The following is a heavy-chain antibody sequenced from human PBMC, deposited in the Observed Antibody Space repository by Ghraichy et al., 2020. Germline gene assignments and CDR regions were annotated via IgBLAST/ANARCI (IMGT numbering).Heavy chain of an antibody. Sequence: SHTLSLTCTVSGGSITNYYWSWIRQPAGKGLEWIGRIYSSGTTTYNPSLKSRVTMSVDTSKNQFSLRLSSVTAADTAVYYCARGGDYGDFDYWGQGTLVTVSS. J-gene: IGHJ4*02. CDR3: ARGGDYGDFDY. CDR1: GGSITNYY. CDR2: IYSSGTT. V-gene: IGHV4-4*07. D-gene: IGHD4/OR15-4a*01.